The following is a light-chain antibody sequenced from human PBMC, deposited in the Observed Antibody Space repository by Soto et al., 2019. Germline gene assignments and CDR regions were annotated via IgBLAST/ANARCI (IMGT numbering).Light chain of an antibody. Sequence: SALALPPSASGSHGQSLTMSCTGTSRDVRYYNYVSCYQQHPGKALKVLIYEVSERPSEVPDLFSAPKAINTASLTVSGLQAEDEADYYCSSYAGSYSLVFGIGTKVTGL. CDR1: SRDVRYYNY. V-gene: IGLV2-8*01. CDR3: SSYAGSYSLV. J-gene: IGLJ1*01. CDR2: EVS.